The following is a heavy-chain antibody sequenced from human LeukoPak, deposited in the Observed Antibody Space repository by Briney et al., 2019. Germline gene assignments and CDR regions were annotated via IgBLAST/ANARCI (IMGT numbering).Heavy chain of an antibody. CDR1: GFTFSSHW. J-gene: IGHJ4*02. CDR2: IKQDGSEK. Sequence: PGGSLRLSCAASGFTFSSHWMSWVRQAPGKGLEWVANIKQDGSEKYYVDSVKGRFTISRDNAKNSLYLQMNSLRAEDTAVYYCARDLDSSGDYFDYWGQGTLVTVSS. CDR3: ARDLDSSGDYFDY. D-gene: IGHD6-19*01. V-gene: IGHV3-7*01.